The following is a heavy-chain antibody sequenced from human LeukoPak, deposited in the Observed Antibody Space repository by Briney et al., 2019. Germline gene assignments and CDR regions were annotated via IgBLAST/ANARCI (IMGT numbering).Heavy chain of an antibody. V-gene: IGHV1-69*04. CDR3: ARDRARVVPAAMPKPNYYYYGMDV. D-gene: IGHD2-2*01. J-gene: IGHJ6*02. CDR1: GGTFSSYA. Sequence: ASVKVSCKASGGTFSSYAISWVRQAPGQGLEWMGRIIPILGIANYAQKFQGRVTITADKSTSTAYMELSRLRSDDTAVYYCARDRARVVPAAMPKPNYYYYGMDVWGQGTTVTVSS. CDR2: IIPILGIA.